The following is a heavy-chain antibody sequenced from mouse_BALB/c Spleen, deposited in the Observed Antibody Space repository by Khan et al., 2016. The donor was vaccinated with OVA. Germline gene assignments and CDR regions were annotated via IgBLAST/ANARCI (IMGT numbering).Heavy chain of an antibody. CDR3: ARGNYYGYYFDY. V-gene: IGHV3-2*02. J-gene: IGHJ2*01. CDR1: GYSINSGYA. CDR2: ISYSGGT. D-gene: IGHD1-1*01. Sequence: EVKLEESGPGLVKPSQSLSLTCTVTGYSINSGYAWNWIRQFPENKLEWMGYISYSGGTSYNPSLKSRISITRDTSKNQFFLQLNSVTTEETATYYCARGNYYGYYFDYWGQGNTLTVSS.